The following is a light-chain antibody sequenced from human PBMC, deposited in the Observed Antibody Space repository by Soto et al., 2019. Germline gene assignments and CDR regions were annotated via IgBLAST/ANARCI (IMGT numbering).Light chain of an antibody. Sequence: QSVLTQPPSISGAPGQRVPISCTWASSNVGPADAVPWYQHIPGTAPKHLIEADDSRPSGVPDRFSASKSGTSASLAITGLQAEDEADYYCQSCDNGLLAYVFVTGTKLTVL. CDR1: SSNVGPADA. J-gene: IGLJ1*01. CDR3: QSCDNGLLAYV. CDR2: ADD. V-gene: IGLV1-40*01.